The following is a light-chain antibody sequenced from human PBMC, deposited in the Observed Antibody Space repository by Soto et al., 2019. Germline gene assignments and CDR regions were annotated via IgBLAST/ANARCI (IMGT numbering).Light chain of an antibody. CDR2: AAS. J-gene: IGKJ5*01. Sequence: DIQMTQSPSSVSASVGDRVTITCRASQDISGWLAWYQQKPGRAPKLLIYAASSLQSGVPTRFAGNGSGTSFTRTITSLQPEDFATYYCLQADTFPITFGQGTRLEI. V-gene: IGKV1-12*01. CDR1: QDISGW. CDR3: LQADTFPIT.